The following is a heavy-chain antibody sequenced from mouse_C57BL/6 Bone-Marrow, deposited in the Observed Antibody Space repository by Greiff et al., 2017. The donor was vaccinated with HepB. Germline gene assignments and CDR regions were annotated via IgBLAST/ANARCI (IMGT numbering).Heavy chain of an antibody. V-gene: IGHV1-55*01. CDR1: GYTFTSYW. J-gene: IGHJ1*03. D-gene: IGHD1-1*01. CDR3: ARRAFTTVVAKSWYFDV. CDR2: IYPGSGST. Sequence: VQLQQSGAELVKPGASVKMSCKASGYTFTSYWITWVKQRPGQGLEWIGDIYPGSGSTNYNEKFKSKATLTVDTSSSTAYMQLSSLTSEDSAVYYCARRAFTTVVAKSWYFDVWGTGTTVTVSS.